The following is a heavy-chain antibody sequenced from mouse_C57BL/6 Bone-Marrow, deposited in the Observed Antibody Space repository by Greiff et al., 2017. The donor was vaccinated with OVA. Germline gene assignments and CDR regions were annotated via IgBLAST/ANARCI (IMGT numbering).Heavy chain of an antibody. D-gene: IGHD2-4*01. J-gene: IGHJ2*01. CDR3: ARDDCAVY. CDR1: GYTFTSYW. V-gene: IGHV1-59*01. Sequence: QVQLQQPGAELVRPGTSVKLSCKASGYTFTSYWMHWVKQRPGQGLEWIGVIDPSDSYTNYNQKFKGKATLTVDTSSSTAYMQLSSLTSEDSAVYYGARDDCAVYWGQGTTLTVSS. CDR2: IDPSDSYT.